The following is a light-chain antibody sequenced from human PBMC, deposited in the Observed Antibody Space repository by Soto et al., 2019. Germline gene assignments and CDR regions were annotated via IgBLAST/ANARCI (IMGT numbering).Light chain of an antibody. V-gene: IGKV3D-15*01. Sequence: EIVLTQSPVTLSLSPGERATLSCRASQSFSNNYLAWYQQKPGQAPRLLIYDVSNRATGIPARFSGSGSGAEFTLTISGLQSADSAVYYCQQYNNWPPRLTFGGGTKVDIK. CDR3: QQYNNWPPRLT. CDR1: QSFSNN. CDR2: DVS. J-gene: IGKJ4*01.